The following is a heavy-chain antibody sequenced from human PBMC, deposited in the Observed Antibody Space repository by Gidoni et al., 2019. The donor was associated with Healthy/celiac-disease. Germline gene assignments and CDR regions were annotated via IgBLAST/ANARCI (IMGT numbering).Heavy chain of an antibody. CDR3: ANGPLQYSSSFAPPTDY. D-gene: IGHD6-13*01. J-gene: IGHJ4*02. Sequence: QVQLQESGPGLVQPSQTLSLTCTVSAGPISSGGYYWSWIRQHPGKGLEWIGYIYYSGSTYYNPSLKSRVTISVDTSKNQFSLKLSSGTAADTAVYYCANGPLQYSSSFAPPTDYWGQGTLVTVSS. V-gene: IGHV4-31*03. CDR1: AGPISSGGYY. CDR2: IYYSGST.